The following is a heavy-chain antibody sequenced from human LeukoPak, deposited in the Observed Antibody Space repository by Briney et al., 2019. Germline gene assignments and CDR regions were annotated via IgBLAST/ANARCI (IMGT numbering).Heavy chain of an antibody. CDR1: GFTLVGYG. Sequence: PGRSLRPSCAVLGFTLVGYGTHGVRTGPGKRVEWGAVISFDGGNTYSAHSVKGRFSIHSDYSKNTEYLQMNSLRAEDTAEYYCAKDTTCSSTNCLAYYYYGMDVWGKGTTVTVSS. CDR3: AKDTTCSSTNCLAYYYYGMDV. J-gene: IGHJ6*04. CDR2: ISFDGGNT. D-gene: IGHD2-2*01. V-gene: IGHV3-30*18.